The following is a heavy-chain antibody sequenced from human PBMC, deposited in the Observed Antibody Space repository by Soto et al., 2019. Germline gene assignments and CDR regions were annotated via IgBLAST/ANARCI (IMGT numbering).Heavy chain of an antibody. V-gene: IGHV4-4*02. D-gene: IGHD6-19*01. Sequence: QVQLQESGPGLVKPSGTLSLTCVVSGDSISSNVWWSWVRQPPGKGLEWIGEVYHNGLTNYNSSLRSRVTMSVDTSKNQFSRKLTSVTAADTAIYYCARDAAVQGETDRFDYWGQGILVTVSS. CDR3: ARDAAVQGETDRFDY. J-gene: IGHJ4*02. CDR2: VYHNGLT. CDR1: GDSISSNVW.